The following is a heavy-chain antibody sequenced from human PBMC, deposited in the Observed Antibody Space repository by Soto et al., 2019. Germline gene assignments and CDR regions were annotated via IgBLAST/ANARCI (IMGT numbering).Heavy chain of an antibody. CDR2: ISGSGGST. Sequence: EVQLLESGGGLVQPGGSLRLSCAASGFTFSSYAMSWVRQAPGKGLEWVSAISGSGGSTYYADSVTGRFTISRDNSKNTLYLQMNSLRDEDTAVYYCAKDHLGNWNYGSGDYWGQGTLVTVSS. J-gene: IGHJ4*02. CDR3: AKDHLGNWNYGSGDY. D-gene: IGHD1-7*01. CDR1: GFTFSSYA. V-gene: IGHV3-23*01.